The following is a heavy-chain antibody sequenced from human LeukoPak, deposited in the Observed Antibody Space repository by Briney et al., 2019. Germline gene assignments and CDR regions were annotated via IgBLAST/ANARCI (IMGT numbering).Heavy chain of an antibody. CDR1: GGSISSYY. J-gene: IGHJ6*02. Sequence: SETLSLTCTVSGGSISSYYWSWIRQPPGKGLEWIGYIYYSGTTNYNPSLKSRVTISVDTSKNQFSLKLSSVTAADTVVYYCARVPVAAPGIAVAGAYYYYGMDVWGQGTSVTVSS. CDR3: ARVPVAAPGIAVAGAYYYYGMDV. CDR2: IYYSGTT. D-gene: IGHD6-19*01. V-gene: IGHV4-59*01.